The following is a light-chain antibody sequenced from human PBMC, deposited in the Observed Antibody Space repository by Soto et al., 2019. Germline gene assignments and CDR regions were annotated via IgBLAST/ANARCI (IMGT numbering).Light chain of an antibody. V-gene: IGKV3-20*01. CDR2: DTS. CDR1: QSLTNSF. CDR3: QQYGISPFT. Sequence: EIVLTQSPGTLSLSPGERATLSCRASQSLTNSFIAWYQQRPGQAPRLLIYDTSSRASGIPDRFSGGGSETDFTLTISRLESEDSAVYYCQQYGISPFTFGGGTKVDIK. J-gene: IGKJ4*01.